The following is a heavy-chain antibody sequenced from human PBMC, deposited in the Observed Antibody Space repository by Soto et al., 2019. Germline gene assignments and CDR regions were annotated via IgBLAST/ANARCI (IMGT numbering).Heavy chain of an antibody. Sequence: SVKVSCKASGGTFSSYAISWVRQAPGQGLEWMGGIIPIFGTANYAQKFQGRVTITADKSTSTAYMELSSLRSEDTAVYYCARGNSSSWHYYYYGMDVWGQGSTVTVSS. D-gene: IGHD6-13*01. CDR2: IIPIFGTA. J-gene: IGHJ6*02. CDR3: ARGNSSSWHYYYYGMDV. V-gene: IGHV1-69*06. CDR1: GGTFSSYA.